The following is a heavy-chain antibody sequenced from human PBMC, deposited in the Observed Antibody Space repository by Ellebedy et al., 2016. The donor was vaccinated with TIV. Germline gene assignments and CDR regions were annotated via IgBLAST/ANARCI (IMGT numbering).Heavy chain of an antibody. Sequence: SETLSLTXTVSGGSISSSSYYWGWIRQPPGKGLEWIGSIYYSGSTNYNPSLKSRVTISVDTSKNQFSLKLSSVTAADTAVYYCARLDTAMPTGFDYWGQGTLVTVSS. J-gene: IGHJ4*02. V-gene: IGHV4-39*07. CDR1: GGSISSSSYY. D-gene: IGHD5-18*01. CDR2: IYYSGST. CDR3: ARLDTAMPTGFDY.